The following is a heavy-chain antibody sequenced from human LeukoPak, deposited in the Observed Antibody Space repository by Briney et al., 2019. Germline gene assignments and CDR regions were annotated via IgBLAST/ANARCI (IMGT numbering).Heavy chain of an antibody. CDR2: MYYSGST. J-gene: IGHJ4*02. CDR3: ARVRYSSSGKYYFDY. V-gene: IGHV4-59*01. Sequence: SETLSLTCTVSGDSISSYYWSWIRQPPGRGLEWIGYMYYSGSTNYNPSLKSRVTISMGTSKDQFSLKLSSVTAADTAVYYCARVRYSSSGKYYFDYWGQGTLVPVSS. CDR1: GDSISSYY. D-gene: IGHD6-13*01.